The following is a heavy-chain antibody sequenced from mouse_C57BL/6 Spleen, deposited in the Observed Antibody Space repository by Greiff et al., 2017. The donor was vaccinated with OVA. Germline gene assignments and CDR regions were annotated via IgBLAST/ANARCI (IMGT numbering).Heavy chain of an antibody. V-gene: IGHV1-72*01. CDR3: ASHYYGSSDGFAY. CDR1: GYTFTSYW. D-gene: IGHD1-1*01. J-gene: IGHJ3*01. CDR2: IDPNSGGT. Sequence: QVQLQQSGAELVKPGASVKLSCKASGYTFTSYWMHWVKQRPGRGLEWIGRIDPNSGGTKYNEKFKSKATLTVDKPSSTAYMQLSSLTSEDSAVYDVASHYYGSSDGFAYWGQGTLVTVSA.